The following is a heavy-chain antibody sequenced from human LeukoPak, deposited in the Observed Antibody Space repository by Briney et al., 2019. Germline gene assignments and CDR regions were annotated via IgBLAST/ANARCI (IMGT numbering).Heavy chain of an antibody. CDR3: ARGMYDSTGYSNPFDI. CDR1: GGSIISDY. J-gene: IGHJ3*02. Sequence: SETLSLTCTVSGGSIISDYWGWIRQSQGKGLEWIGFMHKDGSANYNPSLKSRVTISADTSKNHVSLRVTSVTAADTAVYFCARGMYDSTGYSNPFDIWGQGTMVTVSS. CDR2: MHKDGSA. D-gene: IGHD3-22*01. V-gene: IGHV4-59*12.